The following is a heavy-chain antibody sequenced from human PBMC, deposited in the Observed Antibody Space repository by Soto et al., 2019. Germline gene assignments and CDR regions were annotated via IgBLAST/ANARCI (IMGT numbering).Heavy chain of an antibody. V-gene: IGHV1-69*02. CDR3: AKTLSSFDWFISPLDS. D-gene: IGHD3-9*01. CDR2: IIPILGIA. J-gene: IGHJ4*02. Sequence: SVKVSCKASGGTFSSYTISWVRQAPGQGLEWMGRIIPILGIANYAQKFQGRVTITADKSTSTAYMELNSLVPEDTAVFFCAKTLSSFDWFISPLDSWGQGTLVTVSS. CDR1: GGTFSSYT.